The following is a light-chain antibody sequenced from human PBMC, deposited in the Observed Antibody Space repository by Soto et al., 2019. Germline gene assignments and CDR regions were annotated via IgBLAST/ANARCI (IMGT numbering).Light chain of an antibody. CDR1: QSISSW. Sequence: DMQMTQSPSTLSAYVGDRVTITCRASQSISSWLAWYQQKPGKAPKLLIYRASSLESGVPSRFSGSGSGTEFTLTISSLQPDDFATYYCQQYNTYWTFGQGTKVDIK. J-gene: IGKJ1*01. CDR2: RAS. V-gene: IGKV1-5*03. CDR3: QQYNTYWT.